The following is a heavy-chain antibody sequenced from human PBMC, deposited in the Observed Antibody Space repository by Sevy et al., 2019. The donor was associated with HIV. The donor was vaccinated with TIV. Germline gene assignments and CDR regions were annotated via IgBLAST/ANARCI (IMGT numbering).Heavy chain of an antibody. J-gene: IGHJ5*02. CDR2: ISGSGGYT. CDR3: AKEGYESSGYYH. CDR1: GFTFSYA. V-gene: IGHV3-23*01. D-gene: IGHD3-22*01. Sequence: GGSLRLSCVASGFTFSYAWMTWVRQAPGKGLEWVSAISGSGGYTYYADSVKGRFTISRDNSKKTLDLQMHSLRAEDTAVYYCAKEGYESSGYYHWGQGTLVTVSS.